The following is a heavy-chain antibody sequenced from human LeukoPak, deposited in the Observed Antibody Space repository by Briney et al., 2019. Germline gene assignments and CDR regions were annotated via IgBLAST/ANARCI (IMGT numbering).Heavy chain of an antibody. J-gene: IGHJ4*02. CDR3: ASGGCSGGSCYPNKY. CDR1: GFTFSSYA. D-gene: IGHD2-15*01. Sequence: GGSLRLSCAASGFTFSSYAMSWVRQAPGKGLEWVSVISGSGSSTYYADSVKGRLTISRDNSKNTLYLQMNSLRAEDTAVYYCASGGCSGGSCYPNKYWGQGTLVTVSS. CDR2: ISGSGSST. V-gene: IGHV3-23*01.